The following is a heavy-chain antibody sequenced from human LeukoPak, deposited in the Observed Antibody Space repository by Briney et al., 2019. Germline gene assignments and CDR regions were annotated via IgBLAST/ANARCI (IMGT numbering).Heavy chain of an antibody. V-gene: IGHV1-8*03. J-gene: IGHJ4*02. Sequence: WASVKVSCKASGYTFTSYDINWVRQGTGQGLEWMGWMNPNSGNTGYAQKFQGRVTITRNTSISTAYMELSSLRSEDTAVYYCARETLVYGSGRTYYFDYWGQGTLVTVSS. CDR1: GYTFTSYD. CDR3: ARETLVYGSGRTYYFDY. D-gene: IGHD3-10*01. CDR2: MNPNSGNT.